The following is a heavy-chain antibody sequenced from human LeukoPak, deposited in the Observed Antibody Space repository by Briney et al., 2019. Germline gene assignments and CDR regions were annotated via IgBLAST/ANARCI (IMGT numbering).Heavy chain of an antibody. Sequence: SGTLSLTCAVSGGSISSSNWWSWVRQPPGKGLEWIGSIYYSGSTYYNPSLKSRVTISVDTSKNQFSLKLSSVTAADTAVYYCAGLIAVAGTDYWGQGTLVTVSS. J-gene: IGHJ4*02. D-gene: IGHD6-19*01. CDR3: AGLIAVAGTDY. CDR2: IYYSGST. V-gene: IGHV4-4*02. CDR1: GGSISSSNW.